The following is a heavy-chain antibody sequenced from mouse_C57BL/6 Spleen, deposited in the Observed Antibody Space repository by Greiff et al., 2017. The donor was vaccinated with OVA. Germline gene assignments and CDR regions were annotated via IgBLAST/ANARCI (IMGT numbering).Heavy chain of an antibody. V-gene: IGHV2-5*01. D-gene: IGHD1-1*01. J-gene: IGHJ4*01. CDR3: ARTSYGSTPMDY. CDR2: IWRGGST. CDR1: GFSFTSYG. Sequence: QVQLKQSGPGLVQPSQSLSITCTVSGFSFTSYGVHWVRQSPGKGLEWLGVIWRGGSTDYNAAFMSRLSITKDNSKSQVFFKMNSLQADDTAIYFCARTSYGSTPMDYWGQGTSVTVSS.